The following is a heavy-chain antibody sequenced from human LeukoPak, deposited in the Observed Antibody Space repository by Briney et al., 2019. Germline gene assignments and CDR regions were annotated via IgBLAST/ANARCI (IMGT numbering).Heavy chain of an antibody. J-gene: IGHJ4*02. Sequence: ASVKVSCKASGYTFTSYYMHWVRQAPGQGLEWMGIINPSGGSTSYAQKFQGRVTMTSDTSTSTVYMELSSLRSEDTAVYYCATASPDLTVGVDYWGQGTLVTVSS. CDR3: ATASPDLTVGVDY. V-gene: IGHV1-46*01. CDR1: GYTFTSYY. CDR2: INPSGGST. D-gene: IGHD4-23*01.